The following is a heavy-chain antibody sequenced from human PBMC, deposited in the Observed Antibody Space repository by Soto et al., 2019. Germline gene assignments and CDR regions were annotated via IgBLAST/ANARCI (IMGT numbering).Heavy chain of an antibody. J-gene: IGHJ6*02. CDR3: ARALGPELPYYYYGMDD. CDR2: IYYSGST. Sequence: PSETLSLTCTVSGGSISSYYWSWIRQPPGKGLEWIGYIYYSGSTNYNPSLKSRLTISVDTSKNQFSLKLSSVTAADTAVYYCARALGPELPYYYYGMDDWGQGTTVTVSS. V-gene: IGHV4-59*01. CDR1: GGSISSYY. D-gene: IGHD3-10*01.